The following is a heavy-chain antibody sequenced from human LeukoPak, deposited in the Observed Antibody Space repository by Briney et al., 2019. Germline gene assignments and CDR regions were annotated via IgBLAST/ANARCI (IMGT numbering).Heavy chain of an antibody. Sequence: GGSLRLSCAASGFTFKSYCMHWVRQVPGKGLVWVSRVNSDGSRTNYVDSAKGRFTISRDNAKNTLFLQMNSLRAEETAVYYCARGNFYSGSGSSPLDYWGQGTLVTVSS. D-gene: IGHD3-10*01. CDR2: VNSDGSRT. CDR1: GFTFKSYC. CDR3: ARGNFYSGSGSSPLDY. J-gene: IGHJ4*02. V-gene: IGHV3-74*01.